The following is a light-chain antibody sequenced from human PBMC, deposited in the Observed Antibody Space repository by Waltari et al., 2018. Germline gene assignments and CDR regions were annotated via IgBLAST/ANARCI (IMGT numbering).Light chain of an antibody. CDR2: GAS. CDR3: QQYNVWPPST. V-gene: IGKV3-15*01. J-gene: IGKJ2*02. Sequence: EILMTQSPATLSVSPGKTVTFSCRARQHVSNNLAWYQHKPGQAPRLLISGASTRASGVPARFSGSGSGTEFTLTISSLQSEDSAIYYCQQYNVWPPSTFGQGTKLEIK. CDR1: QHVSNN.